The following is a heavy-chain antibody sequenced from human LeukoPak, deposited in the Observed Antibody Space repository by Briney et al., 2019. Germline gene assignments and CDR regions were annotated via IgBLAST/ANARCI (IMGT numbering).Heavy chain of an antibody. Sequence: GGSLRLSCAASGFTFSNYWMHWVRQAPGKGLVWVSRINSDGINTSYADSVKGRFTISRDNAKNSLYLQINSLRVEDTAVYYCVRDETLWTLDWWGKGTLVSVSS. V-gene: IGHV3-74*01. D-gene: IGHD1-1*01. CDR1: GFTFSNYW. CDR3: VRDETLWTLDW. J-gene: IGHJ4*02. CDR2: INSDGINT.